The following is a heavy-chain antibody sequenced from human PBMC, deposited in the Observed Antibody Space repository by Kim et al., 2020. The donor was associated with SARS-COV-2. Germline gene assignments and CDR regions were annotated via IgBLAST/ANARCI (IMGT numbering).Heavy chain of an antibody. CDR1: GGSISSGGYY. V-gene: IGHV4-31*03. CDR2: IYYSGST. D-gene: IGHD3-3*01. CDR3: ARAQLTIFGVVIGWFDP. Sequence: SETLSLTCTVSGGSISSGGYYWSWVRQHPGKGLEWIGYIYYSGSTYYNPSLKSRVTISVDTSKNQFSLKLSSVTAADTAVYYCARAQLTIFGVVIGWFDPWGQGTLVTVSS. J-gene: IGHJ5*02.